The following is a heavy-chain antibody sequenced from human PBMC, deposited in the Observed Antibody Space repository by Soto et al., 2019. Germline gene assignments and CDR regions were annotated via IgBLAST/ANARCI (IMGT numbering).Heavy chain of an antibody. D-gene: IGHD2-21*02. J-gene: IGHJ4*02. CDR3: ARVKYCGRDCYSGYFHY. V-gene: IGHV4-59*01. CDR2: VYHSGST. CDR1: GASINSYY. Sequence: QVQLQESGPGLVKPSETLSLTCTVSGASINSYYWSWIRQPPGKGLEWIGYVYHSGSTNYNPSLKSRVTISLDTSKDQFSLKLNSVTAADTAVYYCARVKYCGRDCYSGYFHYWGQGTLVTVSS.